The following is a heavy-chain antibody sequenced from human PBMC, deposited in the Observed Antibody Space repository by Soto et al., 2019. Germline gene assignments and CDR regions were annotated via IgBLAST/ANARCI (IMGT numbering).Heavy chain of an antibody. J-gene: IGHJ2*01. CDR3: ARSGYSSGWYHWYFDF. V-gene: IGHV1-3*01. CDR2: INAGNGNT. D-gene: IGHD6-19*01. Sequence: QVHLVQSGAEVQKPGASVKLYCKASGYTFSNYGIHWVRQAPGQRLEWMGWINAGNGNTKYSEKFQGRVTMTRYTSAGTAYMELSSLRSEDTAVYFCARSGYSSGWYHWYFDFWGRGTLVTVSS. CDR1: GYTFSNYG.